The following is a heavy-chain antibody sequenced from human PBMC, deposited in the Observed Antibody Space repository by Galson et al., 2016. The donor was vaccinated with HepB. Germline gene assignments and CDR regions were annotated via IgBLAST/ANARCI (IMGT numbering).Heavy chain of an antibody. V-gene: IGHV3-66*01. CDR2: IYSGGQT. Sequence: SLRLSCAASGVTVSNNYMTWVRQAPGKGPEWVSIIYSGGQTSYADSVKGRFTVSRDNAKNSLYLQMNSLRAEDTAVYYCARETTVDAFDIWGQGTMVTVSS. CDR3: ARETTVDAFDI. CDR1: GVTVSNNY. D-gene: IGHD1-1*01. J-gene: IGHJ3*02.